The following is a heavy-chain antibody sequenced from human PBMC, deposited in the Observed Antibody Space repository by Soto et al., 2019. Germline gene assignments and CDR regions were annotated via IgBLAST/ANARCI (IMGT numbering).Heavy chain of an antibody. CDR2: IDPSDSYT. D-gene: IGHD1-1*01. J-gene: IGHJ4*02. V-gene: IGHV5-10-1*01. CDR1: GYSFTNYW. CDR3: ARHGNGAPIDF. Sequence: PGESLKISCKGSGYSFTNYWISWVRQMPGKGLEWMGRIDPSDSYTYYSPSFQGHVTISADKSIITAYLQWNSLKASDTAIYYCARHGNGAPIDFWGQGTLVTVSS.